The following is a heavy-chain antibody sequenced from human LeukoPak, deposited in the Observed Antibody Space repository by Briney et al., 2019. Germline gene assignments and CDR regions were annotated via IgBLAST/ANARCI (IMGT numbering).Heavy chain of an antibody. J-gene: IGHJ4*02. V-gene: IGHV4-4*07. D-gene: IGHD3-10*01. CDR3: ARSGYGSLFDS. Sequence: PSETLSLTCTVSGGSISSYYWSWIRQPPGKGLEWIGRIHTSGSTNYNPSLKSRLIMSVDTSKSQFSLKLNSVTAADTAVYYCARSGYGSLFDSWGQGTLVTVSS. CDR2: IHTSGST. CDR1: GGSISSYY.